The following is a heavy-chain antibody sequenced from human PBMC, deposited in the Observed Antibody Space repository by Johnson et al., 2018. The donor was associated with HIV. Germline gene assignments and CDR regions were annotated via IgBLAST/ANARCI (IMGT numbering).Heavy chain of an antibody. D-gene: IGHD6-6*01. J-gene: IGHJ3*02. CDR1: GFTVSSNY. Sequence: VQLVESGGGLVQPGGSLRLSCAPSGFTVSSNYMSWVRQAPGKGLEWVSVIYSGGIIYYANSVKGRFTISRDYAKKSVYLQMNSLRVEDTAVYYCARDPGALSSSIWGQGTMVTVSS. V-gene: IGHV3-66*01. CDR2: IYSGGII. CDR3: ARDPGALSSSI.